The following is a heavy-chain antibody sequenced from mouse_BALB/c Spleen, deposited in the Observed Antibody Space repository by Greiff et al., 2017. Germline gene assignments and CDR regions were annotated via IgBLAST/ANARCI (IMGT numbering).Heavy chain of an antibody. CDR1: GFTFTDYY. CDR2: IRNKANGYTT. J-gene: IGHJ2*01. D-gene: IGHD1-1*01. V-gene: IGHV7-3*02. Sequence: EVNLVESGGGLVQPGGSLRLSCATSGFTFTDYYMSWVRQPPGKALEWLGFIRNKANGYTTEYSASVKGRFTISRDNSQSILYLQMNTLRAEDSATYYCARDYYGSSYVKYFDYWGQGTTLTVSS. CDR3: ARDYYGSSYVKYFDY.